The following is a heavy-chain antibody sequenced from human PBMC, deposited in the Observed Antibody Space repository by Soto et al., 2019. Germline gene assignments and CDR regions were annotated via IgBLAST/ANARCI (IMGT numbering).Heavy chain of an antibody. Sequence: GESLKISCKGSGYSFISYWIGWVRQMPGKGLEWMGIIYPGDFDTRYSPSFQGQVTISADKSISTAYLQWSSLKASDTAMYYCARRGRYYGSGSYAYKANYYYYMDVWGKGTTVTVSS. CDR3: ARRGRYYGSGSYAYKANYYYYMDV. J-gene: IGHJ6*03. D-gene: IGHD3-10*01. CDR2: IYPGDFDT. V-gene: IGHV5-51*01. CDR1: GYSFISYW.